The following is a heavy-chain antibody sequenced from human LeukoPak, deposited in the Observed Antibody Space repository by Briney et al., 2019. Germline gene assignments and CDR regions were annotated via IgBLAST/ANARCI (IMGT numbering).Heavy chain of an antibody. J-gene: IGHJ5*02. Sequence: GGSLRLSCAASGFTFSSYWMHWVRQAPGKGLVWVSRINSDGSSTSYADSVKGRFTISRDNAKNTLYLQMNSLRAEDTAVYYCARDPRRKGSSWYGNWFDPWGQGTLVTVSS. CDR1: GFTFSSYW. V-gene: IGHV3-74*01. CDR2: INSDGSST. CDR3: ARDPRRKGSSWYGNWFDP. D-gene: IGHD6-13*01.